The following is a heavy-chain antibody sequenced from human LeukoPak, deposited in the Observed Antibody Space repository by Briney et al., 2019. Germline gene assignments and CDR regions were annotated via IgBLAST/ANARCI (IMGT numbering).Heavy chain of an antibody. V-gene: IGHV3-11*01. CDR2: LSNSGSSI. CDR1: GFTFSDSY. CDR3: AKAPVTTCSGAYCYPFDY. Sequence: PGGSLRLSCAASGFTFSDSYMTWIRPAPGEGLEGVSYLSNSGSSIYYADSVKGRFTISRDSSKNTLYLQINSLRAEDAAVYYCAKAPVTTCSGAYCYPFDYWGQGTLVTVSS. D-gene: IGHD2-15*01. J-gene: IGHJ4*02.